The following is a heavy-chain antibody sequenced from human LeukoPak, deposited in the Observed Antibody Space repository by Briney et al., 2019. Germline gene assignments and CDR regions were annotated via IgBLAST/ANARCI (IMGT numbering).Heavy chain of an antibody. V-gene: IGHV6-1*01. D-gene: IGHD3-10*01. J-gene: IGHJ3*02. CDR1: GDSVSSNNAA. CDR2: TYYRSKWYN. Sequence: SQTLSLTCAISGDSVSSNNAAWSWIRQSPSRGIEWLGRTYYRSKWYNDYAVSVKSRITINPDTSKNQFSLQLNSVTPEDTALYYCARGSRSAFDIWGQGTMVTVSS. CDR3: ARGSRSAFDI.